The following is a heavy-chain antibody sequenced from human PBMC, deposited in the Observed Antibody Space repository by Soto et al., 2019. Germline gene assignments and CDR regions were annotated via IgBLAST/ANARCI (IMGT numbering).Heavy chain of an antibody. CDR1: GGSVSGYY. V-gene: IGHV4-34*01. D-gene: IGHD3-10*01. Sequence: PAETLSLTCAVCGGSVSGYYWSGIRQPPGKGVEWSGEINESGSTNYNPSLKSRVTISVDTSKNQFSLNLRSVTAPDTAVYYCARQYYFGSGSYYTRPFDFWGQGTLVTVSS. CDR3: ARQYYFGSGSYYTRPFDF. J-gene: IGHJ4*02. CDR2: INESGST.